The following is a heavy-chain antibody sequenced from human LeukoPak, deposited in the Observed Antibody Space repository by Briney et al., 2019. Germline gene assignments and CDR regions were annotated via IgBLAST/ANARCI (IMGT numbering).Heavy chain of an antibody. Sequence: GGSLRLSCSASGFTFSSYAMHWVGQAPGKGLEYVSAISSNGGSTYYADSVKGRFTISRDNSKNTLYLQMNSLRAEDTAVYYCARALSPRVRGYYYYGMDVWGQGTTVTVSS. V-gene: IGHV3-64*04. J-gene: IGHJ6*02. CDR1: GFTFSSYA. CDR3: ARALSPRVRGYYYYGMDV. D-gene: IGHD3-10*01. CDR2: ISSNGGST.